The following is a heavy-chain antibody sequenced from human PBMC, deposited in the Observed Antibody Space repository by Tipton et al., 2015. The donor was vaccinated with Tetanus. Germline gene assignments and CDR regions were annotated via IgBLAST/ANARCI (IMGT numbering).Heavy chain of an antibody. J-gene: IGHJ4*02. CDR1: GDSISSTS. V-gene: IGHV3-21*01. CDR3: ARGMAEASNWGGDCYSDY. D-gene: IGHD2-21*02. Sequence: LSLTCTVSGDSISSTSYHWGWIRQPPGKGLEWVSSISSSSRYIYYADSVKGRFTISRDNAKNSLYLQMISLRAEDTAVYSCARGMAEASNWGGDCYSDYWGQGTLVTVSS. CDR2: ISSSSRYI.